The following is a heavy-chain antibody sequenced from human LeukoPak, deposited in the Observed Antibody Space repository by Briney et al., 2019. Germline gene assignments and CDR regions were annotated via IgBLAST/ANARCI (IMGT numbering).Heavy chain of an antibody. Sequence: ETLSLTCTASGGSISSYYWSWIRQPPGKGLEWIGRIKSKTDGGTTDYAAPVKGRFTISRDDSKNTLYLQMNSLKTEDTAVYYCTTDGLGSLLRYFDWTVSAGDYWGQGTLVTVSS. CDR1: GGSISSYY. J-gene: IGHJ4*02. CDR3: TTDGLGSLLRYFDWTVSAGDY. V-gene: IGHV3-15*01. CDR2: IKSKTDGGTT. D-gene: IGHD3-9*01.